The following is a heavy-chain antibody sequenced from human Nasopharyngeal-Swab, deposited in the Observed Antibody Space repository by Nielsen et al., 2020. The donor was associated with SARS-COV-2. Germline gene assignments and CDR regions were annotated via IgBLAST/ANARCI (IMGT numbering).Heavy chain of an antibody. CDR2: IYPGDSDT. J-gene: IGHJ6*03. CDR3: ARQGAVAGYYYYYMDV. D-gene: IGHD6-19*01. CDR1: GFSFTSYW. Sequence: GGSLRLSCKGSGFSFTSYWIGWVRQMPGKGLEWMGIIYPGDSDTRYSPSFQGQVTISADKSISTAYLQWSSLKASDTAMYYCARQGAVAGYYYYYMDVWGKGTTVTVSS. V-gene: IGHV5-51*01.